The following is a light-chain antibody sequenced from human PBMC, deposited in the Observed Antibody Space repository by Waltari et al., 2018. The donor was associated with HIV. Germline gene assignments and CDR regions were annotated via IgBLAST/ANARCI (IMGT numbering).Light chain of an antibody. CDR3: CSYAGSSTPYV. CDR2: EVS. V-gene: IGLV2-23*02. CDR1: SSDVGSYNL. J-gene: IGLJ1*01. Sequence: QSALTQPASVSGSPGQSITISCTGTSSDVGSYNLVSWYQQHPGKAPKLMLYEVSKRPSGVSNRCSGSKSGNTASLTVSGLQAEDEADYYCCSYAGSSTPYVFGTGTKVTVL.